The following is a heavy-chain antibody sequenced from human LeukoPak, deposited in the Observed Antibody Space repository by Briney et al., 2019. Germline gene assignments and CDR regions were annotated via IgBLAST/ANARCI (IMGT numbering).Heavy chain of an antibody. CDR2: ISTDGSST. CDR3: ARGDPDISFGVAGEAFDI. J-gene: IGHJ3*02. V-gene: IGHV3-74*01. Sequence: PGGSLRLSCAASGFTFSSYWMHWVRQAPGKGLVWVSRISTDGSSTSYADSVKGRFTISRDNAKNTLYLQTNSLRAEDTAVYYCARGDPDISFGVAGEAFDIWGQGTMVTVSS. CDR1: GFTFSSYW. D-gene: IGHD3-3*01.